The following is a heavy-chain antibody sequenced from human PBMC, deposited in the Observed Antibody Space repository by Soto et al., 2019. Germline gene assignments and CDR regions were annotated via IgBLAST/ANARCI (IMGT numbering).Heavy chain of an antibody. CDR1: VCTFSSYA. CDR3: ARDLELLWFGELYSAFDI. Sequence: GGSLRLSCASSVCTFSSYAMHCVRHSPGKWLEWVAVISYDGSNKYYADSVKGRFTISRDNSKNTLYLQMNSLRAEDTAVYYCARDLELLWFGELYSAFDIWG. D-gene: IGHD3-10*01. J-gene: IGHJ3*02. V-gene: IGHV3-30-3*01. CDR2: ISYDGSNK.